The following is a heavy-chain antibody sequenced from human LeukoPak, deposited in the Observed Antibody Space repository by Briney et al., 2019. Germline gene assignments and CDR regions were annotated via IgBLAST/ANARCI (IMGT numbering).Heavy chain of an antibody. V-gene: IGHV3-74*01. CDR1: GFTFSSYW. Sequence: GGSLRLSCAASGFTFSSYWMHWVRQAPGKGLVWVSRINTDGSSTTYADSVKGRFTISRDNAKNTLYLQMNSLRAEDTAVYYCTRNWGSDNWFDPWGQGTLVTVSS. D-gene: IGHD7-27*01. J-gene: IGHJ5*02. CDR2: INTDGSST. CDR3: TRNWGSDNWFDP.